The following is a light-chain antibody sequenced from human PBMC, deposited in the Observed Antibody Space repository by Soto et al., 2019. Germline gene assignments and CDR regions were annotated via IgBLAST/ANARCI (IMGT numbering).Light chain of an antibody. V-gene: IGKV1-5*01. Sequence: DIQMTQSPSTLSASVADRVTITCRASQSISDRLACYQWKPGKAPKLLIFDASSLESGVPSRFSGSGSGTEFALTISSLQPDDFATYYCQHYSLVWAFGQGTKVDIK. CDR3: QHYSLVWA. CDR1: QSISDR. J-gene: IGKJ1*01. CDR2: DAS.